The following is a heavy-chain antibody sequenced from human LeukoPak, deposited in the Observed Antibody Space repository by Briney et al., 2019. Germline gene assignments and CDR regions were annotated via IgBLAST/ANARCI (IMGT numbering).Heavy chain of an antibody. V-gene: IGHV5-51*01. D-gene: IGHD6-19*01. CDR3: ARHEEMVAGPGV. Sequence: GESLKISCKGSGYTSTTYWIAWVRQMPGKGLEWMGIIYLGDSDTRYSPSFQGQVTISADKSISTAYLQWSSLKASDTAMYYCARHEEMVAGPGVWGQGTLVTVSS. CDR2: IYLGDSDT. CDR1: GYTSTTYW. J-gene: IGHJ4*02.